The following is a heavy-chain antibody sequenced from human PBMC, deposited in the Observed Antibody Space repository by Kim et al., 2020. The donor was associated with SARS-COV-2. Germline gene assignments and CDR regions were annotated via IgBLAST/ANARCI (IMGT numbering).Heavy chain of an antibody. J-gene: IGHJ1*01. Sequence: ASVKVSCKASGYTFTSYAMHWVRQAPGQRLEWMGWINAGNGNTKYSQKFQGRVTITRDTSASTAYMELSSLRSEDTAVYYCARVRGGSYYHYFQHWGQGTLVTVSS. V-gene: IGHV1-3*01. D-gene: IGHD1-26*01. CDR2: INAGNGNT. CDR3: ARVRGGSYYHYFQH. CDR1: GYTFTSYA.